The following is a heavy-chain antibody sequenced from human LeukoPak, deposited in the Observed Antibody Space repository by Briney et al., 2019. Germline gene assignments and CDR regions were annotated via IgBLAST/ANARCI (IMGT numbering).Heavy chain of an antibody. D-gene: IGHD3-16*01. J-gene: IGHJ3*01. CDR1: GFTFSAQY. CDR3: AGVGGGVGSTDGLDF. Sequence: GGSLRLSCAASGFTFSAQYMDWVRQAPGKGLEWVGRIRNKANGYTTEYVASVRGRFIISRDDSKNSLYLQMNSLKTEEPAVYYCAGVGGGVGSTDGLDFWGQGTMVTVSS. CDR2: IRNKANGYTT. V-gene: IGHV3-72*01.